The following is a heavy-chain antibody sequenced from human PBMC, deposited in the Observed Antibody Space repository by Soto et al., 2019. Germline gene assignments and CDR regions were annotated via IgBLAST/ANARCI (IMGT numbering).Heavy chain of an antibody. CDR1: GFTFSSYG. D-gene: IGHD3-22*01. Sequence: QVQLVESGGGVVQAGRSLRLSCAASGFTFSSYGMHWVRQAPGKGLEWVAVISYDRSNKYYADSVKGRFTISRDNSKNTLYLQMNSLRAEDTAVYYCARKTLTYYYDSSASYWGQGTLVTVSS. J-gene: IGHJ4*02. CDR3: ARKTLTYYYDSSASY. CDR2: ISYDRSNK. V-gene: IGHV3-30*03.